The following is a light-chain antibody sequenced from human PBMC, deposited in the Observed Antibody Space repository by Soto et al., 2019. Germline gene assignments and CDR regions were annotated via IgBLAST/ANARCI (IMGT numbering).Light chain of an antibody. CDR1: HFIDTW. J-gene: IGKJ2*01. Sequence: DIQMTQSPSSLSASVGDRVTITCRASHFIDTWVAWYQQKPGKAPKLLVYRASELQTGVPSRFSGGGSGTEFTLTSSSLQPDDFGTSYCQQYSSNVFTFGRGTKLETK. CDR3: QQYSSNVFT. V-gene: IGKV1-5*03. CDR2: RAS.